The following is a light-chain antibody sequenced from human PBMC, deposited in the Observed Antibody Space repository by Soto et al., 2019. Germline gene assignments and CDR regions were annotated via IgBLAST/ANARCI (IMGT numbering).Light chain of an antibody. CDR3: QQYINAPQT. J-gene: IGKJ1*01. CDR2: WAS. CDR1: QSVLYSPNNKNY. V-gene: IGKV4-1*01. Sequence: DIVMTQSQDSLTVSLGERATINCKSSQSVLYSPNNKNYLAWYQQKPGQPPKLLVYWASTRESGIPDRFSGSGSETDFTLTINSLQAEDVAVYYCQQYINAPQTSGQGTKVEIK.